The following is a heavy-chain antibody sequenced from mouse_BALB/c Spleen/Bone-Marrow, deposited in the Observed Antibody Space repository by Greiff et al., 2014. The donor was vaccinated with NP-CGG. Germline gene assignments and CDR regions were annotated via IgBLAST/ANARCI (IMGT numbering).Heavy chain of an antibody. CDR3: TRDYDWVPDY. Sequence: LMESESELVRPGASVKLSCKASGYTFTSYWMHWVKQRPGQGLEWIGNIYPGSGSTNYDEKFKSKATLTVDTSSSTAYMQLSSLTSEDSAVYYCTRDYDWVPDYWGQGTTLTVPS. CDR2: IYPGSGST. CDR1: GYTFTSYW. D-gene: IGHD1-1*01. J-gene: IGHJ2*01. V-gene: IGHV1S22*01.